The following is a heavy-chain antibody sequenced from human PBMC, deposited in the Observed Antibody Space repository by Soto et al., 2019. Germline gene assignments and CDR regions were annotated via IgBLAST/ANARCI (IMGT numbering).Heavy chain of an antibody. D-gene: IGHD3-22*01. Sequence: GRQAPGQRLEWMGWINVGNGNIKYSQKFKGRVTVTRDTSATAAYMELSRLRAEETSVYYCARSEPYYYDSSGYY. CDR2: INVGNGNI. CDR3: ARSEPYYYDSSGYY. V-gene: IGHV1-3*01. J-gene: IGHJ6*01.